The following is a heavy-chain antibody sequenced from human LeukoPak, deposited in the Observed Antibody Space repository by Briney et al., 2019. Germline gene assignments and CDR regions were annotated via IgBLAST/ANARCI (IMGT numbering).Heavy chain of an antibody. D-gene: IGHD3-22*01. CDR1: GFTFSSDS. J-gene: IGHJ4*02. CDR2: ISSSSSYI. Sequence: GGSLRLSCAASGFTFSSDSMNWVRQAPGKWLEWVSSISSSSSYIYYADSVKGRFTISRDNAKNSLYQQMNSLRAEDTAVYYCARVGYDSSGYLDYWGQGTLVTVSS. CDR3: ARVGYDSSGYLDY. V-gene: IGHV3-21*01.